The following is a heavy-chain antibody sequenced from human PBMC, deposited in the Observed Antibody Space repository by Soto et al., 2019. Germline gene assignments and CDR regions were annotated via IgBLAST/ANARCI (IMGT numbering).Heavy chain of an antibody. J-gene: IGHJ4*02. CDR1: GFAFSSYG. V-gene: IGHV3-33*01. D-gene: IGHD6-13*01. Sequence: QVQLVESGGGVVQPGRSLRLSCAASGFAFSSYGMHWVRQAPGKGLEWVAVIWYDGSNKYYADSVKGRFTISRDNSKNTLYLQMNSLRAEDTAVYYCARDSRRYSSSCRDPDYWGQGTLVTVSS. CDR3: ARDSRRYSSSCRDPDY. CDR2: IWYDGSNK.